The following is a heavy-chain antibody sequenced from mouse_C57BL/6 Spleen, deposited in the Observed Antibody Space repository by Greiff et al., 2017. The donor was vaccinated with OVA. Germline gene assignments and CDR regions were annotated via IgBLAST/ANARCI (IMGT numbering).Heavy chain of an antibody. CDR2: INPSNGGT. Sequence: QVHVKQPGPELVKPGASVKLSCKASGYTFTSYWMHWVKQRPGQGLEWIGNINPSNGGTNYNEKFKSKATLTVDKSSSTAYMQLSSLTSEDSAVYYCARAGGRFYAMDYWGQGTSVTVSS. V-gene: IGHV1-53*01. CDR1: GYTFTSYW. J-gene: IGHJ4*01. CDR3: ARAGGRFYAMDY.